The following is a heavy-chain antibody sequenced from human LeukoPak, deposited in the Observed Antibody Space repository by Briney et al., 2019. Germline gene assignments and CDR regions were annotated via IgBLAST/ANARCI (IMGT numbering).Heavy chain of an antibody. CDR2: ISAYNGNT. D-gene: IGHD1-26*01. CDR1: GYTFTSYG. CDR3: ARGGRQELLGYYYYYMDV. J-gene: IGHJ6*03. V-gene: IGHV1-18*01. Sequence: GASVKVSCKASGYTFTSYGISWVRQAPGQGLEWMGWISAYNGNTNYAQKLQGRVTMTTDTSTSTAYMELRSLRSDDTAVYYCARGGRQELLGYYYYYMDVWGKGTTVTVSS.